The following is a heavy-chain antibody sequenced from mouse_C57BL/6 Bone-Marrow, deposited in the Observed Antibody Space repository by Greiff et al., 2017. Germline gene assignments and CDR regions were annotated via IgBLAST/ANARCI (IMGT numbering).Heavy chain of an antibody. Sequence: VQLQQPGAELVMPGASVKLSCKASGYTFTSYWMHWVKQRPGQGLEWIGEIDPSDSYTNYTQKFKGKSTLTVDKSSSTAYMQLSSLTSEDSAVYYCAREKAFGNPYYFDYWGQGTTLTVSS. CDR3: AREKAFGNPYYFDY. J-gene: IGHJ2*01. CDR2: IDPSDSYT. V-gene: IGHV1-69*01. CDR1: GYTFTSYW. D-gene: IGHD2-1*01.